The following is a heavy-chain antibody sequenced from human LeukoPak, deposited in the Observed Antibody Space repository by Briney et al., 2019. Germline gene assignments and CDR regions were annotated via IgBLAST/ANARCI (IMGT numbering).Heavy chain of an antibody. J-gene: IGHJ4*02. Sequence: SETLSLTCTVSGGSISSHYWSWIRQPPGKGLEWIGYIYYSGSTNYNPPLKSRVTISVDTSKNQFSLKLSSVTAADTAVYYCARNIVVGFDYWGQGTLVTVSS. CDR1: GGSISSHY. CDR3: ARNIVVGFDY. V-gene: IGHV4-59*11. CDR2: IYYSGST. D-gene: IGHD2-2*01.